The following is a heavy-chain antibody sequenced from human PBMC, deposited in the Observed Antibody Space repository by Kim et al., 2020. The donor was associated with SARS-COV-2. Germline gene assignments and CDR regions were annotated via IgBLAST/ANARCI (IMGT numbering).Heavy chain of an antibody. CDR1: GFTFSSYA. V-gene: IGHV3-23*03. CDR3: AKLTGTYFDY. Sequence: GGSLRLSCAASGFTFSSYAMSWVRQAPGKGLEWVSVIYSGGSSTYYADSVKGRFTISRDNSKNTLYLQMNSLRAEDTAVYYCAKLTGTYFDYWGQGTLVTVSS. CDR2: IYSGGSST. J-gene: IGHJ4*02.